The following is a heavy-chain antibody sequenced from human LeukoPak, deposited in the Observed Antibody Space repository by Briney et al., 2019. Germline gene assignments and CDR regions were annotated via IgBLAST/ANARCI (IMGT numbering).Heavy chain of an antibody. CDR3: ARSPHNSAWYEKWSDP. J-gene: IGHJ5*02. V-gene: IGHV4-4*08. CDR2: ISASGGT. Sequence: PSETLSLTCTVSGGSISTYYWSWIRQSPGKGLEWIADISASGGTNYNPSLESRVTVSIDSSKNQFSLKLSSVTAADTAVFYCARSPHNSAWYEKWSDPWGQGTLSPSPQ. CDR1: GGSISTYY. D-gene: IGHD6-19*01.